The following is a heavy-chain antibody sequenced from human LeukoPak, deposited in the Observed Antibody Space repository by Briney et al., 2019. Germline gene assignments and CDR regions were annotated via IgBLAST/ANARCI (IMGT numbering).Heavy chain of an antibody. D-gene: IGHD4-17*01. J-gene: IGHJ4*02. CDR1: GFTFSSYG. CDR3: ARDRDSGDYEIPEELLI. CDR2: YTNSSSYI. Sequence: KPGGSLRLSCIVSGFTFSSYGSELTCQSYGMDWVRQSPGKRQEWVTSYTNSSSYIYYADSVEGRFTVSRDNVKNSLYLQMNSLRAEDTAVYYCARDRDSGDYEIPEELLIWGQGTLVTVSS. V-gene: IGHV3-21*01.